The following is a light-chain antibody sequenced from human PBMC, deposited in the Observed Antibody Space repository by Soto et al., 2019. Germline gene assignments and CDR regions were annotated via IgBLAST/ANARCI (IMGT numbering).Light chain of an antibody. CDR1: SSNIGAGYD. CDR3: QSYDSSLSVLYV. CDR2: GNS. Sequence: QSVLTQPPSVSGAPGQRVTISCTGSSSNIGAGYDVHWYQQLPGTAPKLLIYGNSNRPSGVPDRFSGSKSGTSASLAITGLQAAYEADYYCQSYDSSLSVLYVFGTGTKLTVL. J-gene: IGLJ1*01. V-gene: IGLV1-40*01.